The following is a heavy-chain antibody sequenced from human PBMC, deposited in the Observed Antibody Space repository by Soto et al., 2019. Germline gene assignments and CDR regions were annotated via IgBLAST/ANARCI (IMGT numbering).Heavy chain of an antibody. D-gene: IGHD3-16*02. CDR3: ARVGYYDYVWGSYRQKGGDFDI. Sequence: SETLSLTCTVSGGSISSYYWSWIRQPPGKGLEWIGYIYYSGSTNYNPSLKSRVTISVDTSKNQFSLKLSSVTAADTAVYYCARVGYYDYVWGSYRQKGGDFDIWGQGTMVTVS. CDR2: IYYSGST. J-gene: IGHJ3*02. CDR1: GGSISSYY. V-gene: IGHV4-59*01.